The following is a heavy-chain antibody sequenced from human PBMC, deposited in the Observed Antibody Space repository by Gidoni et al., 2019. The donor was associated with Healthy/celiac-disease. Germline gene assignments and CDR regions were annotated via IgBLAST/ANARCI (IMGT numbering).Heavy chain of an antibody. V-gene: IGHV2-26*01. Sequence: QVTLKESGPVLVKPTETLTLTCTVSGFSLSNARMGVSWIRQPPGKALEWLAHIFSNDEKSYSTSLKSRLTISKDTSKSQVVLTMTNMDPVDTATYYCARIRGCGSSSGCNFDYWGQGTLVTASS. CDR1: GFSLSNARMG. CDR2: IFSNDEK. J-gene: IGHJ4*02. CDR3: ARIRGCGSSSGCNFDY. D-gene: IGHD6-19*01.